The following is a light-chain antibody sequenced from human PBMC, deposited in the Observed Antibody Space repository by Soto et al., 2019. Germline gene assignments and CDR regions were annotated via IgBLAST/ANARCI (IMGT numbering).Light chain of an antibody. CDR2: GAT. V-gene: IGKV3-15*01. J-gene: IGKJ1*01. CDR1: QNVLSD. CDR3: RQYRSWPRT. Sequence: EILLTQSPATLSVSPGETATLSCRASQNVLSDLAWYQQKPGHAPRLLVYGATTRATDAPAKFRGRGSGTEFSLTISRLQSEYSATYYCRQYRSWPRTFGQGSKV.